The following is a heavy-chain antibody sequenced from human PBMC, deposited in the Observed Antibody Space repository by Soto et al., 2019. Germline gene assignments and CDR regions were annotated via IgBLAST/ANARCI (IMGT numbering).Heavy chain of an antibody. CDR1: GFTFSSYA. D-gene: IGHD2-2*01. CDR2: ISGSGGST. V-gene: IGHV3-23*01. J-gene: IGHJ4*02. Sequence: GGSLRLSCAASGFTFSSYAMSWVRQAPGKGLEWVSAISGSGGSTYYADSVKGRFTISRDNSKNTLYLQMNSLRAEDTAVYYCAKVIGYCSSTSCPIFDYWGQGTLVTVSS. CDR3: AKVIGYCSSTSCPIFDY.